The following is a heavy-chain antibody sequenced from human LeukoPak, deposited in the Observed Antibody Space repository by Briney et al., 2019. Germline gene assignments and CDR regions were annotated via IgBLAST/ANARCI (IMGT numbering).Heavy chain of an antibody. CDR1: GFTFSSYW. CDR2: IKQDGSEK. V-gene: IGHV3-7*03. J-gene: IGHJ5*02. CDR3: ARPGITMVRGVITYNWFDP. D-gene: IGHD3-10*01. Sequence: PGGSLRLSCAASGFTFSSYWMSWVRQAPGKGLEGVANIKQDGSEKYYVDSVKGRFTISRDNAKKSLYLQMNSLRAEDTAVYYCARPGITMVRGVITYNWFDPWGQGTLVTVSS.